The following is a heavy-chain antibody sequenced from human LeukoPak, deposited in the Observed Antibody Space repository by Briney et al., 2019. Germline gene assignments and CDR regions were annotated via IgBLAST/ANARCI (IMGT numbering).Heavy chain of an antibody. V-gene: IGHV4-59*12. CDR3: ARDRYFDY. Sequence: SETLSLTCTVSGGSISSYYWTWIRQSPGKGLEWIGYIYSSGSTSYNPSLKSRVTMSVDTSKNQFSLKLSSVTAADTAVYYCARDRYFDYWGQGTLVTVSS. CDR1: GGSISSYY. CDR2: IYSSGST. J-gene: IGHJ4*02. D-gene: IGHD1-14*01.